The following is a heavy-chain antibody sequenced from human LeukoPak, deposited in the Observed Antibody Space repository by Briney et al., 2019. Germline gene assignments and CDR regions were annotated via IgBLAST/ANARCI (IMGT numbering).Heavy chain of an antibody. CDR2: INSNGDST. CDR3: VKVASSPGPFDY. Sequence: PRGSLRLSCSASGFTFSNYALYWVRRAPGKGLEYVSAINSNGDSTFYADSVKGRFTISRDNSKNTLDLQMSSLRVEDTAVYYCVKVASSPGPFDYWGQGTLVTVSS. V-gene: IGHV3-64D*06. D-gene: IGHD6-13*01. J-gene: IGHJ4*02. CDR1: GFTFSNYA.